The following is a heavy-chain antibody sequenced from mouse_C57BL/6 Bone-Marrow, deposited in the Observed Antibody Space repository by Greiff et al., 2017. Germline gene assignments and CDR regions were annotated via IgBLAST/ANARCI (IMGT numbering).Heavy chain of an antibody. D-gene: IGHD1-1*01. Sequence: QVQLKESGAELARPGASVKLSCKASGYTFTSYGISWVKQRTGQGLEWIGEIYPRSGNTYYNEKFKGKATLTADKSSSTAYMELRSLTSEDSAVYFCARWVYYYGSSHGYFGVGGTGPTVTVSS. J-gene: IGHJ1*03. V-gene: IGHV1-81*01. CDR3: ARWVYYYGSSHGYFGV. CDR1: GYTFTSYG. CDR2: IYPRSGNT.